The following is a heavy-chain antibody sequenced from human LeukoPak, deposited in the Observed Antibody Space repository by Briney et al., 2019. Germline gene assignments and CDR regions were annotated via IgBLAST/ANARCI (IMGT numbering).Heavy chain of an antibody. V-gene: IGHV4-39*01. D-gene: IGHD6-13*01. Sequence: SETLSLTCTVSGGSIISGDFYWGWIRQPPGKGLEWIGNIYYSGTTYYNPSLKSRVTISVDTSKNQFSLKLSSVTAADTAVFYCARRGISQGYYMDVWGKGTTVTVSS. CDR1: GGSIISGDFY. CDR2: IYYSGTT. J-gene: IGHJ6*03. CDR3: ARRGISQGYYMDV.